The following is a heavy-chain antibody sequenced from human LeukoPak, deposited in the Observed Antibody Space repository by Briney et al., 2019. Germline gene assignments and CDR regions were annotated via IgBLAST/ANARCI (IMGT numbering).Heavy chain of an antibody. CDR1: GGSISSYY. CDR3: ARDDSYYYGSGSYWVPFDI. D-gene: IGHD3-10*01. CDR2: IYYSGST. J-gene: IGHJ3*02. Sequence: PSETLSLTCTVSGGSISSYYWSWIRQPPGKGLEWIGYIYYSGSTNYNPSLKSRVTISVDTSKNQFSLKLSSVTAADTAVYYCARDDSYYYGSGSYWVPFDIWGQGTMVTVSS. V-gene: IGHV4-59*01.